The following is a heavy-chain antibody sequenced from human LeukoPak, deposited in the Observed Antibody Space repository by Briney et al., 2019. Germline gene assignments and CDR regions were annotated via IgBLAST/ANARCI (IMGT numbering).Heavy chain of an antibody. CDR1: GYTFTGYY. J-gene: IGHJ5*02. CDR3: ARDDETFSRGNWFDP. Sequence: ASVKVSCKASGYTFTGYYMHWVRQAPGQGLEWMGWINPNSGGTNYAQKFQGRVTMTRDTSISTAYMELSRLRSDDTAVYYCARDDETFSRGNWFDPWGQGTLVTVSS. CDR2: INPNSGGT. D-gene: IGHD3-3*02. V-gene: IGHV1-2*02.